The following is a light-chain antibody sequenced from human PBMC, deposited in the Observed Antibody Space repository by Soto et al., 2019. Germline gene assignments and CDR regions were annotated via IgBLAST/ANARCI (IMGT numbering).Light chain of an antibody. CDR2: DVN. CDR3: CSYTSSSTHV. CDR1: SSDVGGYNF. J-gene: IGLJ1*01. V-gene: IGLV2-14*03. Sequence: QSALTQPASVSGSPGQSITISCTGTSSDVGGYNFVSWYQQHPGKVPKLMIFDVNRRPSGVSDRFSGSKSGNTASLTFSGLQAEDEGDYYCCSYTSSSTHVFGSGTKLTVL.